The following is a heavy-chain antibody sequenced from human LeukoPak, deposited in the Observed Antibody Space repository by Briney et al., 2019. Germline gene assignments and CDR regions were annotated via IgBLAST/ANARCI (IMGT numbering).Heavy chain of an antibody. V-gene: IGHV4-38-2*01. J-gene: IGHJ6*03. Sequence: PSETLSLTCAVSGYSISSGYYWGWFRQPPGKGPEWIGCIYHSGTTYYNQSLKSRVTISVDTSKNQFSLMISSVTAADTAVYYCARQGGSNSPYYYYYMDVWGKGTTVTVSS. D-gene: IGHD6-13*01. CDR2: IYHSGTT. CDR1: GYSISSGYY. CDR3: ARQGGSNSPYYYYYMDV.